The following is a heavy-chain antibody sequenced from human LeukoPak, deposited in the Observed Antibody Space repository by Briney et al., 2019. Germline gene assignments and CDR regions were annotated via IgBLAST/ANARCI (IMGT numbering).Heavy chain of an antibody. J-gene: IGHJ4*02. Sequence: ASVKVSCKASGYTFTSCDINWVRQAPGQGLEWMGCMNPNSGKTGYARKFQGRVTMTKNTSISTAYMEVSSLGYEDTAIYYCARGRPGLASAGTYDFWGQGTLITVSS. CDR2: MNPNSGKT. V-gene: IGHV1-8*01. CDR1: GYTFTSCD. D-gene: IGHD6-13*01. CDR3: ARGRPGLASAGTYDF.